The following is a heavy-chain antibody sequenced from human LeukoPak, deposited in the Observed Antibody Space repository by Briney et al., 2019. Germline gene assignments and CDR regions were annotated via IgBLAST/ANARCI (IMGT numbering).Heavy chain of an antibody. CDR2: IYSGGST. V-gene: IGHV3-66*01. CDR1: GFTVSSNY. J-gene: IGHJ4*02. Sequence: GGSLRLSCAASGFTVSSNYMSWVRQAPGKGLEWVSVIYSGGSTYYADSVKGRFTISRDNTKNTLYLQMNSLRAEDTAVYYCARAYGDLRLALDYWGQGTLVTVSS. CDR3: ARAYGDLRLALDY. D-gene: IGHD4-17*01.